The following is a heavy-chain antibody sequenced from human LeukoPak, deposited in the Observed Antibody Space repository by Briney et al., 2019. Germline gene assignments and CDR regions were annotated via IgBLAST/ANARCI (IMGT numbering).Heavy chain of an antibody. Sequence: PGGSLRLSCAASGFTFSSYNMNWVRQAPGKGLEWVSYISSSGSTIYYADAVKGRFTISRDNAKNSLYLQMSSLRDEDTAVYYCATVAMEDWYFDLWGRGTLVTVSS. J-gene: IGHJ2*01. V-gene: IGHV3-48*02. CDR3: ATVAMEDWYFDL. CDR1: GFTFSSYN. D-gene: IGHD5-18*01. CDR2: ISSSGSTI.